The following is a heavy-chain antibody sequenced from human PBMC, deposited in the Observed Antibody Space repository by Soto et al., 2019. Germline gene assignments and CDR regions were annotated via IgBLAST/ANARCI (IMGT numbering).Heavy chain of an antibody. J-gene: IGHJ4*02. CDR1: GGSISSYY. Sequence: PSETLSLTCTVSGGSISSYYWSWIRQPPGKGLEWIGYIYYSGSTNYNPSLKSRVTISVDTSKNQFSLTLSSVTAADTAVYYCARDYGDYHFHYWGQGTLVTVSS. D-gene: IGHD4-17*01. V-gene: IGHV4-59*01. CDR3: ARDYGDYHFHY. CDR2: IYYSGST.